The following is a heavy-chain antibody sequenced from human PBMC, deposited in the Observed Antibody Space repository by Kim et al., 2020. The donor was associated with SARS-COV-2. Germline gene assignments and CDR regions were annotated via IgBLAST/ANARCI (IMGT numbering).Heavy chain of an antibody. J-gene: IGHJ4*02. D-gene: IGHD4-17*01. V-gene: IGHV1-46*01. CDR1: GYTFTSYY. Sequence: ASVKVSCKASGYTFTSYYMHWVRQAPGQGLEWMGIINPSGGSTSYAQKFQGRVTMTRDTSTSTVYMELSSLRSEDTAVYYCARDRVLRRWPTALDFDYWGQGTLVTVSS. CDR3: ARDRVLRRWPTALDFDY. CDR2: INPSGGST.